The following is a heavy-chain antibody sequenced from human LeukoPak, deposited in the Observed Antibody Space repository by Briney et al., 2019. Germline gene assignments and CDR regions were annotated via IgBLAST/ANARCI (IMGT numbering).Heavy chain of an antibody. Sequence: GSLRLSCAASGFTFSNYAMHWVRQAPGKGLEWVAFISYDGSNKHYADSVKVRFTISRDNSKNTLYLQMNSLRPEDTAVYYCARARFGYNRGPFDYWGQGILVTVSS. CDR1: GFTFSNYA. CDR3: ARARFGYNRGPFDY. V-gene: IGHV3-30-3*01. J-gene: IGHJ4*02. D-gene: IGHD5-24*01. CDR2: ISYDGSNK.